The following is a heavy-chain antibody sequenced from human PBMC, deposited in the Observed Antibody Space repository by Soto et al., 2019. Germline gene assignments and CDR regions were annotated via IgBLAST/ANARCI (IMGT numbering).Heavy chain of an antibody. D-gene: IGHD5-18*01. J-gene: IGHJ1*01. V-gene: IGHV1-18*01. Sequence: SVKVSCKASGYTFTSYGITWVRQAPGQGLEWMGWISAYNGNTNYAQKLQGRVTMTTDTSTSTAYMELRSLRSDDTAVYSCARDAGYSYGPEYFQHWGQGTLVTVSS. CDR1: GYTFTSYG. CDR3: ARDAGYSYGPEYFQH. CDR2: ISAYNGNT.